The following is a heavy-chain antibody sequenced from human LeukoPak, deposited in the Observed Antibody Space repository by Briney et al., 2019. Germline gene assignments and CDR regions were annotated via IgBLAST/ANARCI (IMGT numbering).Heavy chain of an antibody. J-gene: IGHJ5*02. CDR1: GYTFTSYD. V-gene: IGHV1-8*03. D-gene: IGHD6-13*01. CDR2: MNPNSGNT. CDR3: ARLIAAAGTVNWFDP. Sequence: ASVKVSCKASGYTFTSYDINWMRQATGQGLEWMGWMNPNSGNTGYAQKFQGRVTITRNTSISTAYMELSSLRSEDTAVYYCARLIAAAGTVNWFDPWGQGTLVTVSS.